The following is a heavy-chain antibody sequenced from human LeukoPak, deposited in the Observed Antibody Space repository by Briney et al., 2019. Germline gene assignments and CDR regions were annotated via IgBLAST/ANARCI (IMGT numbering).Heavy chain of an antibody. D-gene: IGHD4-23*01. J-gene: IGHJ6*02. Sequence: HPGRSLRLSCAASGFTFSSYGMHWVRQAPGKGLEWVSAISGSGGSTYYADSVKGRFTISRDNSKNTLYLQMNSLRAEDTAVYYCARAQKVVTKEYYYYYGMDVWGQGTTVTVSS. CDR3: ARAQKVVTKEYYYYYGMDV. V-gene: IGHV3-23*01. CDR1: GFTFSSYG. CDR2: ISGSGGST.